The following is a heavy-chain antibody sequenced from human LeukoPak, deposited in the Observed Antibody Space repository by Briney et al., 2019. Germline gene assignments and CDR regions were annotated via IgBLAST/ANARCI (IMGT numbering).Heavy chain of an antibody. J-gene: IGHJ6*03. CDR1: GGTFSSYA. Sequence: SVKVSCKASGGTFSSYAISWVRQAPGQGLEWMGGIIPIFGTANYAQKFQSRVTITTDESTSTAYMELSSLRSEDTAVYYCARAKDFWSGYIYYMDVWGKGTTVTVSS. CDR3: ARAKDFWSGYIYYMDV. D-gene: IGHD3-3*01. V-gene: IGHV1-69*05. CDR2: IIPIFGTA.